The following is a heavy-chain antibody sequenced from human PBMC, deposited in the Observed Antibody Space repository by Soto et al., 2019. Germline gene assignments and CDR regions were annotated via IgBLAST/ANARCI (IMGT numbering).Heavy chain of an antibody. D-gene: IGHD5-18*01. CDR3: ASDRLMATAGTARHFFGLDV. J-gene: IGHJ6*02. CDR1: GGSIRSFGYY. V-gene: IGHV4-31*02. Sequence: LSLTCTVSGGSIRSFGYYWIWVRQNPSRRLEGSVNIYYSGNTYYNPSLKSQLTISVNTSKTQCSLNMELVTAAYAAVYYCASDRLMATAGTARHFFGLDVWGQGTTVTVSS. CDR2: IYYSGNT.